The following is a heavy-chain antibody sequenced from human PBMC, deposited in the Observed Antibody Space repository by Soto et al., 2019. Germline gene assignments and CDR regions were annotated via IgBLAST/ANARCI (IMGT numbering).Heavy chain of an antibody. CDR2: ISSSSSYI. CDR3: ARDAYSSGWSPLDY. D-gene: IGHD6-19*01. V-gene: IGHV3-21*01. J-gene: IGHJ4*02. Sequence: EVQLVESGGGLVKPGGSLRLSCAASGFTFSSYSMNWVRQAPGKGLEWVSSISSSSSYIYYADSVKGRFTISRDNAKNSLYLQMNSLRAEDTVVYYCARDAYSSGWSPLDYWGQGTLVTVSS. CDR1: GFTFSSYS.